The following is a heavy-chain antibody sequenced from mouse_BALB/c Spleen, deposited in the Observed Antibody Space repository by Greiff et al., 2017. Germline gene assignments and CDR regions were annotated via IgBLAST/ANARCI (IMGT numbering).Heavy chain of an antibody. CDR1: GFTFSSYT. D-gene: IGHD1-1*01. V-gene: IGHV5-12-2*01. Sequence: EVKLVESGGGLVQPGGSLKLSCAASGFTFSSYTMSWVRQTPEKRLEWVAYISNGGGSTYYPDTVKGRFTISRDNAKNTLYLQMSSLKSEDTAMYYCARHDYYYGSSLDYWGQGTTLTVSS. CDR2: ISNGGGST. CDR3: ARHDYYYGSSLDY. J-gene: IGHJ2*01.